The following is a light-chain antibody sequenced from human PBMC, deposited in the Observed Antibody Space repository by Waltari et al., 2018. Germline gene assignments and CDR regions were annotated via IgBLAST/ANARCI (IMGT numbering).Light chain of an antibody. CDR1: ELPRKY. J-gene: IGLJ1*01. CDR3: YSSDSTGLRV. CDR2: EDT. Sequence: SYELTQTPSVSVSPGQTARITCSGHELPRKYAYWFQQKSGQAPRLVIYEDTKRPSGIPERFSGSSSGTVATLTITGAQLDDEADYYCYSSDSTGLRVFGGGTTVVVL. V-gene: IGLV3-10*01.